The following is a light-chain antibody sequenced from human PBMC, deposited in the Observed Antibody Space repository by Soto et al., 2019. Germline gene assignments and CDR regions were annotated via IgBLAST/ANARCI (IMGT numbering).Light chain of an antibody. CDR3: QQYRSSRT. CDR2: DVS. Sequence: EIVLTQSPGTLSLSPGERATLSCRASQSLRSSYLAWYQQKPGQAPRLLIYDVSSRATGIPDRFSGSGSGTVFTLTISRLEPDDFAVYYCQQYRSSRTFGQGTKVEIK. J-gene: IGKJ1*01. CDR1: QSLRSSY. V-gene: IGKV3-20*01.